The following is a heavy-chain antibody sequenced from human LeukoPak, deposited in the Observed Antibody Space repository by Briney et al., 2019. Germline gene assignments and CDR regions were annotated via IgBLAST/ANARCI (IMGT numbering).Heavy chain of an antibody. CDR2: IYYSGST. V-gene: IGHV4-39*02. D-gene: IGHD3-10*01. J-gene: IGHJ4*02. CDR1: GGSVRSSSYY. CDR3: ARDRGAMVRGVIDY. Sequence: PSETLSLSCTVSGGSVRSSSYYWGWIRRPPGKGLEWIGSIYYSGSTYYNPSLKSRVTISVDTSKNQFSLKLSSVTAADTAVYYCARDRGAMVRGVIDYWGQGTLVTVSS.